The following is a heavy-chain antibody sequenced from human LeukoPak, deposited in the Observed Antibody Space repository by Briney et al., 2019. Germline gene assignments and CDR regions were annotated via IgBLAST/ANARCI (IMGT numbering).Heavy chain of an antibody. Sequence: PSDTVSLTCAVYGRSFSGYYWSWIRQPPGKGREWLGEMNHSGSTNYNPSLKSRVTISVDTSKNQFSLKLSSVTAADTAVYYCARGRYCSSTSCYLDPWGQGTLVTVSS. CDR3: ARGRYCSSTSCYLDP. J-gene: IGHJ5*02. CDR1: GRSFSGYY. V-gene: IGHV4-34*01. CDR2: MNHSGST. D-gene: IGHD2-2*01.